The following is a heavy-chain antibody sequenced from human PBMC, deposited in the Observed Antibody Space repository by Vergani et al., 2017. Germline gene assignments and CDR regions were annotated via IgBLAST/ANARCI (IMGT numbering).Heavy chain of an antibody. V-gene: IGHV4-31*03. CDR2: IYYSGST. Sequence: QVQLQESGPGLVKPSQTLSLTCTVSGGSISSDGYYWSWIRQHPGRGLEWIGYIYYSGSTYYNPSLKSRVTISVDSSKNQFSLKLSSVTAADTAVYYCARDIGSSFDYWGQGTLVTVSS. D-gene: IGHD2-15*01. CDR3: ARDIGSSFDY. J-gene: IGHJ4*02. CDR1: GGSISSDGYY.